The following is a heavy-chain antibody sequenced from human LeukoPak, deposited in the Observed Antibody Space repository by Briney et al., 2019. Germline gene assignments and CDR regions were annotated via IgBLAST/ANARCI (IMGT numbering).Heavy chain of an antibody. CDR2: MNPDGSEK. CDR1: GFSFTYW. D-gene: IGHD6-19*01. Sequence: QPGGSLRLSCAASGFSFTYWMAWVRQAPGKGLEWVANMNPDGSEKKYADSVKGRFTISRDNAKNSLYLQMNSLRGEDTAVYYCARVAVAGPTGWFDSWGQGALVTVSS. CDR3: ARVAVAGPTGWFDS. V-gene: IGHV3-7*01. J-gene: IGHJ5*01.